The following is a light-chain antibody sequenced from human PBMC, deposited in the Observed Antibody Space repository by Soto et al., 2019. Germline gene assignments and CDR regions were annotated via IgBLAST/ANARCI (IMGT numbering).Light chain of an antibody. CDR2: DSS. Sequence: DIVLTQSPAILSLSPGESATLSCRASQSVGGYLLWFQQKPGQPPRLLIYDSSHRASGTPARFSGSGSGTDFTLTISRLEPEDFAVYSCHHRSKWPYTFGQGTKVDIK. CDR1: QSVGGY. CDR3: HHRSKWPYT. J-gene: IGKJ2*01. V-gene: IGKV3-11*01.